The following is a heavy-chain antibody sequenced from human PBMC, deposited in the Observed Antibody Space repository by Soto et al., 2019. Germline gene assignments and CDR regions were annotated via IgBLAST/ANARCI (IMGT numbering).Heavy chain of an antibody. CDR1: GYTFTSYY. CDR2: INPGGGST. J-gene: IGHJ4*02. CDR3: AGERFSNYGVRFEVFFY. D-gene: IGHD2-8*01. Sequence: QVQLVQSGAEVKKPGASVKISCKASGYTFTSYYMHWVRQAPGQGLEWMGRINPGGGSTSYSQKFQGRVTMTGDTSASTVHMELSSLRSDDTAEYYCAGERFSNYGVRFEVFFYWGQGTLVTVSS. V-gene: IGHV1-46*01.